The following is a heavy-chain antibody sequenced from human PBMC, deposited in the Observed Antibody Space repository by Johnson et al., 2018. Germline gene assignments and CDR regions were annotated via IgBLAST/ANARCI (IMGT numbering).Heavy chain of an antibody. CDR1: GGTFSSYA. Sequence: QVQLVQSGAEVKKXGSSVKVXCKASGGTFSSYAISWVRQAPGQWLEWMGGIIPLFGPANYAQKFQGRVTITADESTSTADMELSSLRSEDTAVYYCARGSTGGPYGMDVWGQGTTVTVSS. CDR2: IIPLFGPA. D-gene: IGHD2-2*01. CDR3: ARGSTGGPYGMDV. J-gene: IGHJ6*02. V-gene: IGHV1-69*01.